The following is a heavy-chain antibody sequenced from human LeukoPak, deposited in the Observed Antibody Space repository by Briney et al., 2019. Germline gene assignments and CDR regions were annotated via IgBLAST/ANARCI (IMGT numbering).Heavy chain of an antibody. V-gene: IGHV3-21*06. Sequence: GGSLRLSCAASGFTFATYAMSWVRQAPGKGLEWVSSISSSSSYIYYADSVKGRFTISRDNAKNSLYLQMNSLRAEDTAVYYCARSGDIAAEPETDFDYWGQGTLVTVSS. J-gene: IGHJ4*02. CDR3: ARSGDIAAEPETDFDY. CDR2: ISSSSSYI. CDR1: GFTFATYA. D-gene: IGHD6-13*01.